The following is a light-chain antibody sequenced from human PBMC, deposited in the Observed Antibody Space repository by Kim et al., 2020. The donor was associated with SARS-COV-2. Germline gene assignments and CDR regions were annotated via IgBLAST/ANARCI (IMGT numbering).Light chain of an antibody. Sequence: DIQMTQSPSSLSASVGDRVTITCRTSHRITTKLNWYQQKPGKAPNLLIYAASSLQSGVPSRFSGSGSGTDFTLTISNLQPEDFATYYCQQSYSTPRTFGQGNKVDIK. CDR2: AAS. CDR1: HRITTK. CDR3: QQSYSTPRT. V-gene: IGKV1-39*01. J-gene: IGKJ1*01.